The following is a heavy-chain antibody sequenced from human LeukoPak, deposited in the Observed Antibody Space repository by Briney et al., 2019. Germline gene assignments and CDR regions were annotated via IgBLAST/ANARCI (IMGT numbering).Heavy chain of an antibody. D-gene: IGHD3-10*01. CDR3: ARGFGITMVRGVGSYFDY. Sequence: PSETLSLTCAVYGGSFSGYYWSWIRQPPGKGLEWIGEINHSGSTNYNPSLKSRVTISGDTSKNQFSLKLSSVTAADTAVYYCARGFGITMVRGVGSYFDYWGQGTLVTVSS. CDR2: INHSGST. V-gene: IGHV4-34*01. J-gene: IGHJ4*02. CDR1: GGSFSGYY.